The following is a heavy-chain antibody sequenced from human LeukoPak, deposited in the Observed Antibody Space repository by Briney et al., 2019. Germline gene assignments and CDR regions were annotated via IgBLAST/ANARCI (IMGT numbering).Heavy chain of an antibody. CDR2: ISSSSSYI. CDR1: GFTFSSYS. J-gene: IGHJ3*02. Sequence: PGGSLRLSCAASGFTFSSYSMNWVRQAPGKGLEWVSSISSSSSYIYYADSVKGRFTISRDNSKNTLYLQMNSLRAEDTAVYYCARAGTPSYSGSYYEDAFDIWGQGTMVTVSS. V-gene: IGHV3-21*01. D-gene: IGHD1-26*01. CDR3: ARAGTPSYSGSYYEDAFDI.